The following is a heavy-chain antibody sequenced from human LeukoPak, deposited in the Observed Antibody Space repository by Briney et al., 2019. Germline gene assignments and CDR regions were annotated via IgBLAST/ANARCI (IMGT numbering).Heavy chain of an antibody. D-gene: IGHD2/OR15-2a*01. Sequence: GGSLRLSCAASGLRFSDYYASWIRQAPGKGLQWVSYISSGGDIMHYADSVKGRFTSSRDNAKNSGYLEMNSLGAEDTAVYYCATNLIGAGEYFQQWGQGTLVTVSS. CDR3: ATNLIGAGEYFQQ. CDR1: GLRFSDYY. J-gene: IGHJ1*01. V-gene: IGHV3-11*01. CDR2: ISSGGDIM.